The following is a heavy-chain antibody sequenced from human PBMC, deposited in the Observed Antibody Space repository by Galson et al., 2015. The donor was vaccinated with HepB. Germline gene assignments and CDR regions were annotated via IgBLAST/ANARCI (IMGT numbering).Heavy chain of an antibody. J-gene: IGHJ1*01. CDR1: GFPFSRSG. D-gene: IGHD1-26*01. V-gene: IGHV3-23*01. Sequence: SLRLSCAASGFPFSRSGIHWVRQAPGKGLEWVSAISGSGGMAYYTDSVQGRFTISRDNFKNTVFLQMNSLGADDTAVYYCAKAPGWELLGYFQHWGQGTLVTVSS. CDR2: ISGSGGMA. CDR3: AKAPGWELLGYFQH.